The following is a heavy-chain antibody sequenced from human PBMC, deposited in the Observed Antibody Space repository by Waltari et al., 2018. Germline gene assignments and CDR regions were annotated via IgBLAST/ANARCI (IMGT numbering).Heavy chain of an antibody. CDR3: ASGAHYYGSGSYYKPLNFDY. V-gene: IGHV1-69*14. CDR2: IIPIFGTA. D-gene: IGHD3-10*01. J-gene: IGHJ4*02. CDR1: GGTFSSYA. Sequence: QVQLVQSGAEVKKPGSSVKVSCKASGGTFSSYAISWVRQAPGQGLGWMGGIIPIFGTANYAQKFQGRVTITADKSTSTAYMELSSLRSEDTAVYYCASGAHYYGSGSYYKPLNFDYWGQGTLVTVSS.